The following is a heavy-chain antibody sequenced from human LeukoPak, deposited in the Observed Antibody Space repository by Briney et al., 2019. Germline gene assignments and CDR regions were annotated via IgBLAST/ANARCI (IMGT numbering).Heavy chain of an antibody. D-gene: IGHD1-26*01. CDR2: ISGGGEAT. Sequence: RTGGSLRLSCAASGFTFNNYAMNWVRQAPGKGLEWVSSISGGGEATYYADSAKGRSTISRDNSKNTLYLQMNSLRAEDTAVYYCAKDLGVGVFDYWGQGTLVTVSS. CDR3: AKDLGVGVFDY. CDR1: GFTFNNYA. J-gene: IGHJ4*02. V-gene: IGHV3-23*01.